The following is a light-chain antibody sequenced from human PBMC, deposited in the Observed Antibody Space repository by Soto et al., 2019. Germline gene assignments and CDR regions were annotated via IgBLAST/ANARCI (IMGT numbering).Light chain of an antibody. CDR1: SSDVGGYNY. Sequence: QSALTQPRSVSGTPGQAVTISCTETSSDVGGYNYVYWYQQHPGKAPKLMIYDVSKRPSGVPDRFSGSKSGNTASLTISGLQAEDEADYYCCSYAGSYTWVFGGGTKRTVL. CDR3: CSYAGSYTWV. CDR2: DVS. V-gene: IGLV2-11*01. J-gene: IGLJ3*02.